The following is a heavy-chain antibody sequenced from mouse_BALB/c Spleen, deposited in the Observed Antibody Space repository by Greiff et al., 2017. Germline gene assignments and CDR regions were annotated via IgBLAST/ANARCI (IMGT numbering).Heavy chain of an antibody. D-gene: IGHD1-1*01. CDR1: GYSITSDYA. Sequence: EVKLLESGPGLVKPSQSLSLTCTVTGYSITSDYAWNWIRQFPGNKLEWMGYISYSGSTSYNPSLKSRISITRDTSKNQFFLQLNSVTTEDTATYYCARAPHYYGSSYDWYFDVWGAGTTVTVSS. CDR3: ARAPHYYGSSYDWYFDV. CDR2: ISYSGST. J-gene: IGHJ1*01. V-gene: IGHV3-2*02.